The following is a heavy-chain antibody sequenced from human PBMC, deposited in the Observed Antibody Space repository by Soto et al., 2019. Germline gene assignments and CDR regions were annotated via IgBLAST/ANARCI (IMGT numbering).Heavy chain of an antibody. J-gene: IGHJ6*02. CDR2: ITSKGGST. V-gene: IGHV3-64D*06. D-gene: IGHD3-22*01. CDR3: VKVTITMIVVVIIYYYYYGMDV. Sequence: GGSLRLSCSASGFTFSSHTMHWVRQAPGKGLDYVSVITSKGGSTYYADSVKGRFTISRDNSKNTLYLQMSSLRAEDTAVYYCVKVTITMIVVVIIYYYYYGMDVWGQGTTVTVSS. CDR1: GFTFSSHT.